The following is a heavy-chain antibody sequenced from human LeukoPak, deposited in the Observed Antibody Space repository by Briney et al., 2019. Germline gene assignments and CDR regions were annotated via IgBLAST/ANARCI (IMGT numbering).Heavy chain of an antibody. J-gene: IGHJ4*02. V-gene: IGHV1-2*02. Sequence: EASVKVSCKASGYTLTGYYMHWVRQAPGQGLEWMGCINPNSGGTNYAQKFQGRVTMTRDTSISTAYMELSRLRSDDTAVYYCARDPCSSTSCYSLDYWGQGTLVTVSS. CDR3: ARDPCSSTSCYSLDY. D-gene: IGHD2-2*02. CDR2: INPNSGGT. CDR1: GYTLTGYY.